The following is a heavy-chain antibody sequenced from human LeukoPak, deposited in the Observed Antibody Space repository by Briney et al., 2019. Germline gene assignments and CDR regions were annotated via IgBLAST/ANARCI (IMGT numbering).Heavy chain of an antibody. CDR1: GFTFSSYA. V-gene: IGHV3-30*04. Sequence: GRSLRLSCAASGFTFSSYAMHWVHQAPGKGLEWVAVISYDGSNKYYADSVKGRFTISRDNSKNTLYLQMNSLRAEDTAVYYCARDPNKQYPHYYMDVWGKGTTVTVSS. D-gene: IGHD4-11*01. CDR3: ARDPNKQYPHYYMDV. CDR2: ISYDGSNK. J-gene: IGHJ6*03.